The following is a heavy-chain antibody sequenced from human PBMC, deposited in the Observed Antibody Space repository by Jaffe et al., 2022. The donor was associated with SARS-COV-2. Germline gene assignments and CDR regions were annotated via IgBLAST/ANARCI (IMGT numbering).Heavy chain of an antibody. CDR1: GGSISSYY. J-gene: IGHJ3*02. Sequence: QVQLQESGPGLVKPSETLSLTCTVSGGSISSYYWSWIRQPPGKGLEWIGYIYYSGSTNYNPSLKSRVTISVDTSKNQFSLKLSSVTAADTAVYYCASLEKQLGAFDIWGQGTMVTVSS. CDR2: IYYSGST. CDR3: ASLEKQLGAFDI. D-gene: IGHD6-6*01. V-gene: IGHV4-59*08.